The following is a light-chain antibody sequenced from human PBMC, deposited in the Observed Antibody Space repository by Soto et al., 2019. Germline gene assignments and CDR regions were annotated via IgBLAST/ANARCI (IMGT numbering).Light chain of an antibody. V-gene: IGLV4-69*01. CDR1: SGHSSYA. Sequence: QPVLTQSPSASASLGASVKLTCTLSSGHSSYAIAWHQQQPEKGPRYLLKLNSDGSHSKGDGIPDRFSGSSSGAERYLTISSRQSEDEAYYYCQTWGTESYVFGTGTKLTVL. CDR2: LNSDGSH. J-gene: IGLJ1*01. CDR3: QTWGTESYV.